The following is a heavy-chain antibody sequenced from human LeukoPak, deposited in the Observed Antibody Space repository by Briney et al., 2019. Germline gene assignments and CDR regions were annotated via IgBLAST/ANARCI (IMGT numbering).Heavy chain of an antibody. V-gene: IGHV3-23*01. Sequence: GGSLRLSCAASGFAFYSYAMNWVRQAPGKGLEWVSGKSGSGGSTCVAGSVKGRFTTSRDNSKNTLYLQMDSLRVEDTAVYYCAKSYDFVWGNYRSSYFDSWGQGTLVIVSS. J-gene: IGHJ4*02. CDR1: GFAFYSYA. CDR2: KSGSGGST. CDR3: AKSYDFVWGNYRSSYFDS. D-gene: IGHD3-16*02.